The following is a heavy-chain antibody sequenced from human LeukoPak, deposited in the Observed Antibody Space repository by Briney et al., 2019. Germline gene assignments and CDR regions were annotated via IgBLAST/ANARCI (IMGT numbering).Heavy chain of an antibody. CDR2: IYYSGST. J-gene: IGHJ6*02. Sequence: SETLSLTCTVSGGSISSGDYYWSWIRQPPGKGLEWIGYIYYSGSTNYNPSLKSRVTISVDTSKNQFSLKLSSVTAADTAVYYCARWGYDSSGYYYDYYYYGMDVWGQGTTVTVSS. D-gene: IGHD3-22*01. CDR1: GGSISSGDYY. CDR3: ARWGYDSSGYYYDYYYYGMDV. V-gene: IGHV4-61*08.